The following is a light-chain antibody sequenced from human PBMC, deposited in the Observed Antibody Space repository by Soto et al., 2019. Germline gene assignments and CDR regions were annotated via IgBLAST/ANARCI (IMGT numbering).Light chain of an antibody. CDR3: QQYGSSPYT. Sequence: EIVLTQSPGSLSLSPGERATLSCRARQRVSSRFLAWYQQKPGQAPRLLMYGASNRATGIPDRFSGTGSGTDFTLTISRLEPEDFAVYYCQQYGSSPYTFGLGTKLEIK. CDR1: QRVSSRF. V-gene: IGKV3-20*01. J-gene: IGKJ2*01. CDR2: GAS.